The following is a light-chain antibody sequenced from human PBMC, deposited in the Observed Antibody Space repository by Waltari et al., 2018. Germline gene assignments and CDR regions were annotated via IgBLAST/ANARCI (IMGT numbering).Light chain of an antibody. Sequence: DIQMTQSPSSLSASVGDRVTIPCQASQDISNYLNWYQQKPGKAPKLLINAASTLQSGVPSRFSGGKSGTEFTLTISSLQPEDFATYFCQHVYSYPVTFGGGTTLDI. CDR1: QDISNY. CDR3: QHVYSYPVT. J-gene: IGKJ4*01. CDR2: AAS. V-gene: IGKV1-9*01.